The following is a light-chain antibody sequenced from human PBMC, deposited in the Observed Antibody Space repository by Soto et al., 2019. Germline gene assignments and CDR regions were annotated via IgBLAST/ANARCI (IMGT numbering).Light chain of an antibody. CDR2: AVS. CDR3: QQTHSTFT. CDR1: QSIRSY. Sequence: IQMTQSPSSLSASVGDRVTITCRASQSIRSYLNWYQQKPGNAPKLLIYAVSNLHSGVPSRFSGSGSGTDSTLTISSLQPEDFASYYCQQTHSTFTFGQGTRLEIK. J-gene: IGKJ5*01. V-gene: IGKV1-39*01.